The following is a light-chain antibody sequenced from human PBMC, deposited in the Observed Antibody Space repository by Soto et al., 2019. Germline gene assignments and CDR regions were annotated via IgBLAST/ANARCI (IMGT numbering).Light chain of an antibody. Sequence: QSALTQPRSVSGSPGQSVTIPCTGTSSDVGGYDYVSWYQQHPGKAPKLMIYGVTKRPSGVPDRFSGSKSGNTASLTISGLQAEDESDYYCCSHGGRHSYVFGTGTKVTVL. CDR2: GVT. J-gene: IGLJ1*01. V-gene: IGLV2-11*01. CDR3: CSHGGRHSYV. CDR1: SSDVGGYDY.